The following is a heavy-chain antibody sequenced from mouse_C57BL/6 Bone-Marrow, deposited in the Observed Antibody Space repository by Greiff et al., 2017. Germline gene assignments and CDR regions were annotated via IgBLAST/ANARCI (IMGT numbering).Heavy chain of an antibody. CDR1: GFNIKDYY. V-gene: IGHV14-1*01. CDR3: TCYDYDGFAY. CDR2: IDPEDGDT. J-gene: IGHJ3*01. Sequence: EVQLQQSGAELVRPGASVKLSCTASGFNIKDYYMHWVKQRPEQGLEWIGRIDPEDGDTEYAPKFQGKANMTADTSSNTAYLQLSSLTSKDTDVYYCTCYDYDGFAYWGQGTLVTVAA. D-gene: IGHD2-4*01.